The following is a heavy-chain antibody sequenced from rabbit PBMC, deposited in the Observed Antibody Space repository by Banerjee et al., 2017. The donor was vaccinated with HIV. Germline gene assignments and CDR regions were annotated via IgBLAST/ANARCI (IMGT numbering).Heavy chain of an antibody. J-gene: IGHJ4*01. CDR2: TNTGSGRT. D-gene: IGHD6-1*01. Sequence: QQQLEESGGGLVKPEGSLTLTCKASGNDFSAYAISWVRQAPGKGLEWIGCTNTGSGRTYYASWAKGRFTISKTSSTTVTLQMASLTAADTATYFCARTVSAYSYYTDGYADYPLPIYFNLWGPGTLVTVS. CDR3: ARTVSAYSYYTDGYADYPLPIYFNL. V-gene: IGHV1S45*01. CDR1: GNDFSAYA.